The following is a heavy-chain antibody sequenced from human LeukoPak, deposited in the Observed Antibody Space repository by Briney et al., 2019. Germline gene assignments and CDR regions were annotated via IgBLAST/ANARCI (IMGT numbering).Heavy chain of an antibody. CDR3: ARDGEHVLAHDY. Sequence: PGGSLRLSCAASGFTFSSYAMHWVRQAPGKGLEWVAVISYDGSNKYYADSVKGRFTISRDNSKNTLYIQMNSLRAEDTGVYYCARDGEHVLAHDYWGQGTLVTVSS. D-gene: IGHD3-10*01. CDR1: GFTFSSYA. J-gene: IGHJ4*02. V-gene: IGHV3-30*14. CDR2: ISYDGSNK.